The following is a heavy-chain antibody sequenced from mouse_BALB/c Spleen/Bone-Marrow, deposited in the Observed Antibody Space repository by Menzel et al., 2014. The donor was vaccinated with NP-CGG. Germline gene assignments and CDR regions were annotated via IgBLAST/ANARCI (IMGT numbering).Heavy chain of an antibody. V-gene: IGHV14-3*02. D-gene: IGHD2-1*01. CDR1: GFNIKDTY. CDR3: AREDYGNSYAMDY. CDR2: IDPANGNT. J-gene: IGHJ4*01. Sequence: DVQLQESGAELVKPGASVKLSCTASGFNIKDTYMHWVKQRPEQGLDWIGRIDPANGNTKYDPKFQGKATITADTSSNAAYLQLSSLTSEDTAVHYCAREDYGNSYAMDYWGQGASVTVSS.